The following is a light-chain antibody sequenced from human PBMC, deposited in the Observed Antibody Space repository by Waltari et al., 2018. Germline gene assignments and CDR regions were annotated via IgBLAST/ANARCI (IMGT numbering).Light chain of an antibody. CDR3: QKYVNLPAT. J-gene: IGKJ1*01. CDR2: HAT. CDR1: PSVGRF. Sequence: EIVLTQSPSTLSLSPGERATLSCRASPSVGRFLAWYQPKPGQAPRLPIYHATIRATGIPDRFSGSGSGEGFSLTISGLEAEDFAVYYCQKYVNLPATFGQGTKVEIK. V-gene: IGKV3-20*01.